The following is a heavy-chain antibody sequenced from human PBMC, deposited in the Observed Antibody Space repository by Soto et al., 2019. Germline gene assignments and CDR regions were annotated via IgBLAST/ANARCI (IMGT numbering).Heavy chain of an antibody. CDR1: GGTFRSYT. J-gene: IGHJ1*01. CDR2: IIPILGIA. CDR3: ARAGGGSATKEYFQH. D-gene: IGHD3-10*01. V-gene: IGHV1-69*02. Sequence: QVQLGQFWAWVEEPWFSVEGFLQASGGTFRSYTINLVRPAPGPGLEWMGRIIPILGIANYAQKFQGRVTITADKSTSTAYMELSSLRSEDTAVYYCARAGGGSATKEYFQHWGQGTLVTVSS.